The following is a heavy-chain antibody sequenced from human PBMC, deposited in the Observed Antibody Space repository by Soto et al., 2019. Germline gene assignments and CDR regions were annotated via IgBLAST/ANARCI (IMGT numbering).Heavy chain of an antibody. CDR3: ARHYYDSSGLFDY. D-gene: IGHD3-22*01. CDR1: GGSISSYY. CDR2: IYYSGST. J-gene: IGHJ4*02. Sequence: QVQLQESGPGLVKPSGTLSLTCTVSGGSISSYYWSWIRQPPGKGLEWIGYIYYSGSTNYNPSLKSRVTISVDTSKNQFSLELSSVIAADTAVYYCARHYYDSSGLFDYWGQGTLVTVSS. V-gene: IGHV4-59*01.